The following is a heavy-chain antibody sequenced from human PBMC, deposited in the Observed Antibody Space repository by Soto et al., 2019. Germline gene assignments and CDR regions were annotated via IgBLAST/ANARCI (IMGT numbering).Heavy chain of an antibody. CDR2: IYHSGSI. CDR3: GRALRGFSAFDI. J-gene: IGHJ3*02. D-gene: IGHD3-16*01. CDR1: SGSISSTNW. Sequence: QVQLQESGPGLVKPSGTLSLTCVVSSGSISSTNWWSWVRQPPGKGLEWIGEIYHSGSINYNPSRNGRVTISVDKSKNQFSLTLSSVTAADTAVYYCGRALRGFSAFDIWGQGTMVTGSS. V-gene: IGHV4-4*02.